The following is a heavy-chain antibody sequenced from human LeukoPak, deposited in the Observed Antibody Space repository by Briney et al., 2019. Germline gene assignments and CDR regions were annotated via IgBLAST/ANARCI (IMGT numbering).Heavy chain of an antibody. V-gene: IGHV3-48*04. CDR3: AREGDYYDSSGPFDY. J-gene: IGHJ4*02. CDR2: ISSSSSTI. Sequence: GGSLRLSCAASGFTFSSYSMNWVRQAPGKGLEWVSYISSSSSTIYYADSVKGRFTISRDNAKNSLYLQMNSLRAEDTAVYYCAREGDYYDSSGPFDYWGQGTLVTVSS. CDR1: GFTFSSYS. D-gene: IGHD3-22*01.